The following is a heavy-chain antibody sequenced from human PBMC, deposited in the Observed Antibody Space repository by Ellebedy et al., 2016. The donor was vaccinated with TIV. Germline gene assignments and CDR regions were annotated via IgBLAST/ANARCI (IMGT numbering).Heavy chain of an antibody. J-gene: IGHJ3*02. CDR2: TSGSGLST. CDR3: ARTLRSGGNAFEI. V-gene: IGHV3-23*01. Sequence: GESLKISCAASGFTFSSYAMSWVRQAPGKRLEWVSGTSGSGLSTNYADSVKGRFTISRDNSQSTLYLQMNSLRVEDTAVYYCARTLRSGGNAFEIWGQGTMVTVSS. CDR1: GFTFSSYA. D-gene: IGHD3-10*01.